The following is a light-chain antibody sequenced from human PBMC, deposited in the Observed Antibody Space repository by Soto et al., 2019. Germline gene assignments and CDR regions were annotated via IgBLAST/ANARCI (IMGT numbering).Light chain of an antibody. J-gene: IGKJ4*01. Sequence: EIVLTQSPATLSLSPGERATLSCRASQRVGIYLAGYQQKAGQAPRLLIYDASNTAIGIPARFSGSGSGTDFTLTISSLEPEDFAVYYCQQRSNWTLTFGGGTKVEIK. V-gene: IGKV3-11*01. CDR3: QQRSNWTLT. CDR1: QRVGIY. CDR2: DAS.